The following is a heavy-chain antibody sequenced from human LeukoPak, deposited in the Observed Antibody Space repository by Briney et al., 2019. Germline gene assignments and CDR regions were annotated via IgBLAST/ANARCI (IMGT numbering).Heavy chain of an antibody. Sequence: GGSLRLSCAASGFTVSSNYMSWVRQAPGKGLEWVSVIYSGGDTYYADSMKGRFTISRDNSKNTLYLQMNSLRAEDTAVYYCARERVPGGSGSYYRGWFDPWGQGTLVTVSS. J-gene: IGHJ5*02. CDR2: IYSGGDT. CDR3: ARERVPGGSGSYYRGWFDP. CDR1: GFTVSSNY. V-gene: IGHV3-66*01. D-gene: IGHD3-10*01.